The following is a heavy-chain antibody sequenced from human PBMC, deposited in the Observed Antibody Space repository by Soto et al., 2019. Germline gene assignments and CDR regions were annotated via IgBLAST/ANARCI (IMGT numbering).Heavy chain of an antibody. D-gene: IGHD2-15*01. J-gene: IGHJ4*02. Sequence: GVLRLSCAASGFISSSFAMSWVRQAPGKGLEWVSTISGSDGSTYYADSVQGRFTISRDNSKNTLSLQMNSLRAEDTAVYYCAKDRFCSGGSCYTDYWGQGTLVTVSS. CDR3: AKDRFCSGGSCYTDY. CDR1: GFISSSFA. CDR2: ISGSDGST. V-gene: IGHV3-23*01.